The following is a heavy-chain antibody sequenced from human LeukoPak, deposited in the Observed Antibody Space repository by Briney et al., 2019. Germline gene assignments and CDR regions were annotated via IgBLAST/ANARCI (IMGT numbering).Heavy chain of an antibody. CDR1: GGSISGYY. CDR3: ARGRAAPGP. CDR2: IYYSGST. Sequence: PSETLSLTCTVSGGSISGYYWSWIRQPPGKGLEWIGYIYYSGSTNYNPSLKSRVTISVDTSKNQFSLKLSSVTAADTAVYYRARGRAAPGPWGRGTLVTVSS. V-gene: IGHV4-59*01. J-gene: IGHJ5*02. D-gene: IGHD6-25*01.